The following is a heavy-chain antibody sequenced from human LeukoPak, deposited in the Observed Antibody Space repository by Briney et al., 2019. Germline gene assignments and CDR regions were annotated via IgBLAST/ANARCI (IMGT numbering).Heavy chain of an antibody. CDR2: ISSNSSTI. V-gene: IGHV3-48*04. CDR1: GFTFSSYS. J-gene: IGHJ4*02. Sequence: GGSLRLSCAASGFTFSSYSMNWVRQAPGKGLEWVSYISSNSSTIYYADSVKGRFTISRDNAKNSLYLQMNSLRAEDTAVYYCARDRWVDTAMVTYWGQGTLVTVSS. CDR3: ARDRWVDTAMVTY. D-gene: IGHD5-18*01.